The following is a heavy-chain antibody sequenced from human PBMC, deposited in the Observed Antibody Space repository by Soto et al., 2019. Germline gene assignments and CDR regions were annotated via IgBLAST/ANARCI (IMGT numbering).Heavy chain of an antibody. D-gene: IGHD4-17*01. CDR3: ARENYGDSGRAFDP. CDR2: FYTTGTT. CDR1: GGSISSYP. Sequence: SETLSLTCTGSGGSISSYPWTWIRQPAGKELEWIGRFYTTGTTTYNPSPKSRATMSVDKSKNQFSLKLSSVTAADTAIYYCARENYGDSGRAFDPWGQGTLVTVSS. J-gene: IGHJ5*02. V-gene: IGHV4-4*07.